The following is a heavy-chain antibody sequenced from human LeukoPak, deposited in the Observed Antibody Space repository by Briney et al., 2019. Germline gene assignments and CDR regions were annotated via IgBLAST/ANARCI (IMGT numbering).Heavy chain of an antibody. CDR3: ARLVKSDLGYYYYYMDV. Sequence: PSETLSLTCAVYGGSFSGYYWSWIRQPPGKGLEWIGEINHSGSTNYNPSLKSRVTISVDTSKNQFSLKLSSVTAADTAVYYCARLVKSDLGYYYYYMDVWVKGTTVTISS. J-gene: IGHJ6*03. CDR1: GGSFSGYY. CDR2: INHSGST. D-gene: IGHD2-21*01. V-gene: IGHV4-34*01.